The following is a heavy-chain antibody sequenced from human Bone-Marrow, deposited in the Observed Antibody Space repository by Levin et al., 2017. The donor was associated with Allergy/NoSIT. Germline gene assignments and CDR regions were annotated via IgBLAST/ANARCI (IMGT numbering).Heavy chain of an antibody. J-gene: IGHJ4*02. CDR2: ITSRSTYI. V-gene: IGHV3-21*01. CDR1: GFNFSTHS. D-gene: IGHD3-3*01. CDR3: VASTPSDF. Sequence: GGSLRLSCEGSGFNFSTHSMNWVRQTPEKGLEWVSSITSRSTYIHYADSVRGRFTISRDNAKNSLYLQMNSLRVDDTALYYCVASTPSDFWGQGTQVTVSS.